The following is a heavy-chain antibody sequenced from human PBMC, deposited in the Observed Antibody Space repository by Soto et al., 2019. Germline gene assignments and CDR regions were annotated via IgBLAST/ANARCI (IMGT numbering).Heavy chain of an antibody. CDR3: ATVFDL. CDR2: IDTAGGGT. Sequence: DVQLVESGGGLVQPGGSLRVSCAASGFTLGSHRIHWVRQPPGKGLEWVSRIDTAGGGTSYADSVKGRFTISTDNAKNTLYLQMNGLRAEDTAVYYCATVFDLGGQGTLVTVSS. V-gene: IGHV3-74*01. CDR1: GFTLGSHR. J-gene: IGHJ5*02.